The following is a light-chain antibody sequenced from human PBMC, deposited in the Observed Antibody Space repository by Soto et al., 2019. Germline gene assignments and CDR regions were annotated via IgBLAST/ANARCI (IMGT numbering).Light chain of an antibody. J-gene: IGKJ1*01. CDR1: QSVLYSSNNKNY. Sequence: DIVMTQSPDSLAVSLGERATINCKSSQSVLYSSNNKNYLAWYQQKPGQPPKLLIYWASTRESGVPDRFSGSGSGTDFTLTISSLHAEDVAVYYCQQHYSTPPTFGQGTKVEIK. CDR2: WAS. CDR3: QQHYSTPPT. V-gene: IGKV4-1*01.